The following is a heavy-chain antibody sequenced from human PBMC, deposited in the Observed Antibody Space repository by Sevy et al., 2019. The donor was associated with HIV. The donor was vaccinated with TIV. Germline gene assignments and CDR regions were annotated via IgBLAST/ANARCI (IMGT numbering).Heavy chain of an antibody. Sequence: GGSLRLSCAASGFTFSSYGMHWVRQAPGKGLEWVAFIRYDGSNKYYADSVKGRFTISRDNSKNTLYLQMNSLGAEDTAVYYCAKDTPGYYYYFDYWGQGTLVTVSS. CDR2: IRYDGSNK. V-gene: IGHV3-30*02. CDR1: GFTFSSYG. D-gene: IGHD3-3*01. J-gene: IGHJ4*02. CDR3: AKDTPGYYYYFDY.